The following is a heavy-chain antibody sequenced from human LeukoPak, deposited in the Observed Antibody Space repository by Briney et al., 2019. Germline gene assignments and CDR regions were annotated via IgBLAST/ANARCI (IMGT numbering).Heavy chain of an antibody. D-gene: IGHD5-12*01. Sequence: PGRSLRLSCAASGFTFSSYAMHWVRQVPGKGLEWVSGINWNSDSIGYADSVKGRFTTSRDNAKNSLYLQMNSLRAEDTAFYYCAINGGGDSGYGNFDYWGQGTLVTVSS. CDR3: AINGGGDSGYGNFDY. CDR2: INWNSDSI. J-gene: IGHJ4*02. CDR1: GFTFSSYA. V-gene: IGHV3-9*01.